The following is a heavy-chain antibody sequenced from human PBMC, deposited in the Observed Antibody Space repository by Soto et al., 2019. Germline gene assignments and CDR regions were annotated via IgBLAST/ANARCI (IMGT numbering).Heavy chain of an antibody. CDR2: ISGSGGST. D-gene: IGHD3-22*01. V-gene: IGHV3-23*01. J-gene: IGHJ6*02. Sequence: PVGSLRLSCAASGFTFSSYAMSWVRQAPGKGLEWVSAISGSGGSTYYADSVKGRFTISRDNSKNTLYLQMNSLRAEDTAVYYCAKDYYDSSDYYYGMDVRGQGTTVTVSS. CDR3: AKDYYDSSDYYYGMDV. CDR1: GFTFSSYA.